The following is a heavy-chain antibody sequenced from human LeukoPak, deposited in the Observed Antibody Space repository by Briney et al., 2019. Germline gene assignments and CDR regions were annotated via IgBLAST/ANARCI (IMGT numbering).Heavy chain of an antibody. D-gene: IGHD1-26*01. V-gene: IGHV4-39*01. J-gene: IGHJ6*02. CDR2: IYYTGRT. CDR3: ARTDPGALYGMDV. Sequence: SETLSLTCTVSGDSFSRNTYSWGWIRQPPGKGLEWIGSIYYTGRTFYNPSLKSRVTISVDTSKNQFSLKLSSVTAADTAVYYCARTDPGALYGMDVWGQGTTVTVSS. CDR1: GDSFSRNTYS.